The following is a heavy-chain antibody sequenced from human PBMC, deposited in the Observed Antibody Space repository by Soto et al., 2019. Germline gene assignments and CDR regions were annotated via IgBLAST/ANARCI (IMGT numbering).Heavy chain of an antibody. J-gene: IGHJ4*02. V-gene: IGHV4-61*01. CDR2: IYYSGST. CDR3: ARSTDSSGWRFDY. D-gene: IGHD6-19*01. Sequence: TLSLTCSVSGGSINSRSYSWSWIRQPPGKGLEWIGYIYYSGSTNYNPSLKSRVAISVDTSKNQFSLKLSSVTAADTAVYYCARSTDSSGWRFDYWGQGTQVTVSS. CDR1: GGSINSRSYS.